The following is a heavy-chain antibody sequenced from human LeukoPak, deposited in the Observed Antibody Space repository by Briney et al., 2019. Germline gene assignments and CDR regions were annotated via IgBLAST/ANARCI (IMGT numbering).Heavy chain of an antibody. V-gene: IGHV3-64D*06. CDR3: VKDHTVAGLNWFDP. CDR1: GFTFSSYA. J-gene: IGHJ5*02. D-gene: IGHD6-19*01. Sequence: GGSLRLSCSASGFTFSSYAMHWVRQAPGKGLEYVSDISSNGGSTYYADSVKGRFTISRDNSKNTLYLQMSSLRAEDTAVYYCVKDHTVAGLNWFDPWGQGTLVTVSS. CDR2: ISSNGGST.